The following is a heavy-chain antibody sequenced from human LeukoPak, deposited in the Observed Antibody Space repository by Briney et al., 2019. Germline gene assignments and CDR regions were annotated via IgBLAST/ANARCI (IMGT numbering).Heavy chain of an antibody. CDR2: IIPIFGTA. CDR3: ARGAAAGTPIFGP. V-gene: IGHV1-69*01. J-gene: IGHJ5*02. CDR1: GGTFSSYA. Sequence: GASVKVSCKASGGTFSSYAISWVRQAPGQGLEWMGGIIPIFGTANYAQKFQGRVTITADESTSTAYMELSSLRSEDTAVYYCARGAAAGTPIFGPWGQGTLVTVSS. D-gene: IGHD6-13*01.